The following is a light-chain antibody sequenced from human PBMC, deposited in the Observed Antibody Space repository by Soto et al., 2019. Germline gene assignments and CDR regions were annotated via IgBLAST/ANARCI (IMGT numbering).Light chain of an antibody. CDR2: GAF. CDR1: QIVPSAY. V-gene: IGKV3-20*01. Sequence: DIVLTQSPGTLSLSPGERVTLSCRASQIVPSAYLAWYHQEPGQAPRLLIYGAFNRATGIPDRFSGSGSGTDFTLSISRLEPGDFGVYFCHQYGKSPRTFGQGTKVDIK. J-gene: IGKJ1*01. CDR3: HQYGKSPRT.